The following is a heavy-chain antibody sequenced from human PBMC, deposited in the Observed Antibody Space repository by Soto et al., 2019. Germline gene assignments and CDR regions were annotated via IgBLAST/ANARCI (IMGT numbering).Heavy chain of an antibody. CDR3: ARLPRDCNKTSCYYADH. CDR1: GYDFNTNW. D-gene: IGHD3-3*01. V-gene: IGHV5-51*01. CDR2: MYPGDSDT. J-gene: IGHJ4*02. Sequence: PGESLKISCRGSGYDFNTNWFGWVRQLPGRGLEWVGIMYPGDSDTRYNPSLQGRVTLPVDVTVSTAFLQWRSLETSDTGMYFCARLPRDCNKTSCYYADHWGQGTQVTVSS.